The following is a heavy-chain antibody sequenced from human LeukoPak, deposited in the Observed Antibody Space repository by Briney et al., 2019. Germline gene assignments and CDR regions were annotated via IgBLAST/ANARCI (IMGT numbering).Heavy chain of an antibody. CDR2: INPNSGGT. D-gene: IGHD5-12*01. V-gene: IGHV1-2*06. CDR3: ATTLVVTILSAHGY. J-gene: IGHJ4*02. Sequence: ASVKVSCKASGYTFTGYYMHWVRQAPGQGLEWMGRINPNSGGTNYAQKFQGRVTMTRDTSISTAYMELSRLRSDDTAVYYCATTLVVTILSAHGYWGQGTLVTVSS. CDR1: GYTFTGYY.